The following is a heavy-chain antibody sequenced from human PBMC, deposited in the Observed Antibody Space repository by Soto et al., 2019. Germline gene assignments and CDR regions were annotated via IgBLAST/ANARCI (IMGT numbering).Heavy chain of an antibody. CDR2: IYPDDSDT. V-gene: IGHV5-51*01. CDR1: GYSFTNYW. CDR3: ARLEWLSLAAWFDP. D-gene: IGHD3-3*01. J-gene: IGHJ5*02. Sequence: GESLKISCKGSGYSFTNYWIGWVPQMPGKGLEWMGMIYPDDSDTKYSPSFQGQVTFSADKSINTAYLQWSSLKASDTAIYYCARLEWLSLAAWFDPWGQGTLVTVSS.